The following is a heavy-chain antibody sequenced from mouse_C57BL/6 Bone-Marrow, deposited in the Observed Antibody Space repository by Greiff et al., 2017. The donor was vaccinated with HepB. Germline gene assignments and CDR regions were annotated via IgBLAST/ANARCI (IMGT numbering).Heavy chain of an antibody. CDR2: IRNKANGYTT. CDR3: ARSYGNYGAMDY. Sequence: EVKVIESGGGLVQPGGSLSLSCAASGFTFTDYYMSWVRQPPGKALEWLGFIRNKANGYTTEYSASVKGRFTISRDNSQSILYLQMNALRAEDSATYYCARSYGNYGAMDYWGQGTSVTVSS. CDR1: GFTFTDYY. D-gene: IGHD2-10*02. V-gene: IGHV7-3*01. J-gene: IGHJ4*01.